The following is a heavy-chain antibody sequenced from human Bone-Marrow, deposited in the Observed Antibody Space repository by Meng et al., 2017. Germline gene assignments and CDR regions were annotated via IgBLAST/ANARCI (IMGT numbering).Heavy chain of an antibody. D-gene: IGHD6-19*01. CDR3: ARHSTQQWLDY. CDR1: GFTFSSYG. V-gene: IGHV3-33*01. Sequence: GESLKISCAASGFTFSSYGMHWVRQAPGKGLEWVAVIWYDGGNKYYADSVKGRFTISRDNSKNTLYLQMNSLRAEDTAVYYCARHSTQQWLDYWGQGTLVTVSS. J-gene: IGHJ4*02. CDR2: IWYDGGNK.